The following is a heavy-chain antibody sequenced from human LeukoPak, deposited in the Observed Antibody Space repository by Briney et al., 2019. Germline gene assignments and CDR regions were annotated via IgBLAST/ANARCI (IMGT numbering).Heavy chain of an antibody. D-gene: IGHD6-13*01. V-gene: IGHV3-7*04. CDR3: ARGTIAAAGYYYFDY. CDR2: IKQDGSEK. CDR1: GFTFSSYW. Sequence: GGSLILSCAASGFTFSSYWMSWVRQAPGKGLEWVANIKQDGSEKYYVDSVKGRFTISRDNAKNSLYLQMNSLRAEDTAVYYCARGTIAAAGYYYFDYWGQGTQVTVSS. J-gene: IGHJ4*02.